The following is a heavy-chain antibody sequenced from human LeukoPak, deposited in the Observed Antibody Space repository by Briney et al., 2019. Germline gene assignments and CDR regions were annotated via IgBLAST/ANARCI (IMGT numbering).Heavy chain of an antibody. V-gene: IGHV1-46*03. CDR2: INPSGGST. Sequence: ASVKVSCKASGYTFASYYMHWVRQAPGQGLEWMGIINPSGGSTSYAQKFQGRVTMTRDTSTSTVYMELSSLRSEDTAVYYCARVFPWEQTGFDPWGQGTLVTVSS. CDR3: ARVFPWEQTGFDP. CDR1: GYTFASYY. D-gene: IGHD1-26*01. J-gene: IGHJ5*02.